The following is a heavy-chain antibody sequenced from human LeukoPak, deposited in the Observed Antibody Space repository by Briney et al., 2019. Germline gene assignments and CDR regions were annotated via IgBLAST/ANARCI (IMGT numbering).Heavy chain of an antibody. CDR3: ARLKRGIGAAGTSLRGWFDP. V-gene: IGHV1-69*13. J-gene: IGHJ5*02. Sequence: ASVKVSCKASGGTFSSYAITWVRQALGQGLEWMGGIIPIFDTSNYAQRFQGRVTFTSDDSTSTAYMELSSLRSEDTAVYYCARLKRGIGAAGTSLRGWFDPWGQGTLVTVSS. CDR2: IIPIFDTS. D-gene: IGHD6-13*01. CDR1: GGTFSSYA.